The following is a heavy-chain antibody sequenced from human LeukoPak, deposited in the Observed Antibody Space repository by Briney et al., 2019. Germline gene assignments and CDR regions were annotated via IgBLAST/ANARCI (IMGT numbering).Heavy chain of an antibody. CDR3: ARDTKFAIPGGYWYFDL. Sequence: GGSLRLSCAASGFTFDDFAMTWVRQPPGKGLEWVSDINWNGGTTGYADSVQGRFTISRDNAKKSLYLQMNSLRAEDTAVYYCARDTKFAIPGGYWYFDLWGRGTLVTVSS. D-gene: IGHD2-21*01. J-gene: IGHJ2*01. CDR2: INWNGGTT. CDR1: GFTFDDFA. V-gene: IGHV3-20*04.